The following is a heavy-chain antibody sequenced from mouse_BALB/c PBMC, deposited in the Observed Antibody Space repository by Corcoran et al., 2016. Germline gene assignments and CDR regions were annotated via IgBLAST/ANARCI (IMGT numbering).Heavy chain of an antibody. CDR3: ARRTGTEAMDY. CDR2: IYWDDDK. CDR1: GFSLSTSGMG. Sequence: QVTLKESGPGILQPSQTLSLTCSFSGFSLSTSGMGVSWIRQPSGKGLEWLAHIYWDDDKRYNPSLKSRLTISKDTSRNQVFLKITSVDTADTATYYCARRTGTEAMDYWGQGTSVTVSS. J-gene: IGHJ4*01. D-gene: IGHD3-3*01. V-gene: IGHV8-12*01.